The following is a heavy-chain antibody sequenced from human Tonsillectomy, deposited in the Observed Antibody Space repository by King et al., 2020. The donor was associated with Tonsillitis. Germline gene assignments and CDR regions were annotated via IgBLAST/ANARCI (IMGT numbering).Heavy chain of an antibody. Sequence: VQLVESGAEVKKPGSSVKVSCEASGGTFSNYVFNWVRQAPGQGLEWMGGIIPIFGTPNYAQKFQGRVTITADKSTSTAYMELSSLRSEDTAVYYCARDNGLGVPYYFDYWGQGTLVTVSS. D-gene: IGHD6-6*01. J-gene: IGHJ4*02. CDR3: ARDNGLGVPYYFDY. CDR1: GGTFSNYV. CDR2: IIPIFGTP. V-gene: IGHV1-69*06.